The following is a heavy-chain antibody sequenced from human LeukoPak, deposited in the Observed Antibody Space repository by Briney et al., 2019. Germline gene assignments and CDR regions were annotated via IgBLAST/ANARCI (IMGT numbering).Heavy chain of an antibody. Sequence: ASVKVSCKASGGTFSSYAISWVRQAPGQGLEWMGRIIPILGIANYAQKFQGRVTITADKSTSTAYMELSSLRSEDTAVYYCASMISSGWYYYYYYGMDVWGQGTTVTVSS. CDR2: IIPILGIA. CDR1: GGTFSSYA. J-gene: IGHJ6*02. CDR3: ASMISSGWYYYYYYGMDV. D-gene: IGHD6-19*01. V-gene: IGHV1-69*04.